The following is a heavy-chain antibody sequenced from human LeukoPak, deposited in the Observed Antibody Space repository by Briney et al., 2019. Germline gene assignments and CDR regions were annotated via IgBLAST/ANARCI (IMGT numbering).Heavy chain of an antibody. CDR2: ITWNGGSI. CDR1: GFTFHGHG. V-gene: IGHV3-20*04. CDR3: VKDMSYIAFDI. Sequence: GGSLRLSCVGSGFTFHGHGMNWGRQAPGKGLEWVSGITWNGGSISYIDSVKGRFTISRDNPKNTLYLQMTSLKVEDTALYYCVKDMSYIAFDIWGLGTMVTVSS. J-gene: IGHJ3*02. D-gene: IGHD1-26*01.